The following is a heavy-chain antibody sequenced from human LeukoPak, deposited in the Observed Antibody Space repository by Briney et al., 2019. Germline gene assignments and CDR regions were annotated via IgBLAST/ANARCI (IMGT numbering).Heavy chain of an antibody. J-gene: IGHJ4*02. D-gene: IGHD1-26*01. CDR1: GPTFSTYW. Sequence: GGSLRLSCAASGPTFSTYWMHWVRQAPGKGLAWVARINPDGSIRTYADSVQGRVTISRDTAKDTLFLQMNSLRAEDTAVYYCAREARVGGALQYWGQGTPVTVSS. CDR2: INPDGSIR. V-gene: IGHV3-74*03. CDR3: AREARVGGALQY.